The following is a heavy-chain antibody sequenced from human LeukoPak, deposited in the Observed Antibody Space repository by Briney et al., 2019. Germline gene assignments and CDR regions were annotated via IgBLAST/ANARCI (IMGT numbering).Heavy chain of an antibody. V-gene: IGHV3-11*04. Sequence: GGSLRLSCAASGFTFSDYYMSWIRQAPGKGLEWVSYITSSGSTIYHADSVKGRFTISRDNAKNSLYLQMNSLRAEDTAVYYCARDRSRRPYCSSTSCYPFDYWGQGTLVTVSS. CDR3: ARDRSRRPYCSSTSCYPFDY. D-gene: IGHD2-2*01. CDR2: ITSSGSTI. J-gene: IGHJ4*02. CDR1: GFTFSDYY.